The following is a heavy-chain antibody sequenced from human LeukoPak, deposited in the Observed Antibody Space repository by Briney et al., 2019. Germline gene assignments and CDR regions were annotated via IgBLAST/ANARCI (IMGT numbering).Heavy chain of an antibody. Sequence: ASVKVSCKASGHTFTSYAMHWVRQAPGQRLEWMGWINAGNGNTKYSQKFQGRVTITRDTSASTAYMELSSLRSEDTAVYYCARVFDYGDYLDYWGQGTLVTVSS. CDR3: ARVFDYGDYLDY. V-gene: IGHV1-3*01. J-gene: IGHJ4*02. CDR1: GHTFTSYA. CDR2: INAGNGNT. D-gene: IGHD4-17*01.